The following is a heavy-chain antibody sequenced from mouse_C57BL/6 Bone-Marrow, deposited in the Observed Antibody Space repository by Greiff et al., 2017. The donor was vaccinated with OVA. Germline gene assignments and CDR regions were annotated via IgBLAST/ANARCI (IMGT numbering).Heavy chain of an antibody. V-gene: IGHV1-52*01. CDR1: GYTFTSYW. CDR2: IDPSDSET. Sequence: QVQLKQPGAELVRPGSSVKLSCKASGYTFTSYWMHWVKQRPIQGLEWIGNIDPSDSETHYNQKFKDKATLTVDKSSSTAYMQLSSLTSEDSAVYYCARSYSNPYYAMDYWGQGTSVTVSS. J-gene: IGHJ4*01. CDR3: ARSYSNPYYAMDY. D-gene: IGHD2-5*01.